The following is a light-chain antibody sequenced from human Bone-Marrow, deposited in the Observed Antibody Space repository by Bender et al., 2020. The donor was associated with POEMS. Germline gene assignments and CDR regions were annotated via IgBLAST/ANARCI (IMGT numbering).Light chain of an antibody. Sequence: QSVLTQPPSASGTPGQRVTISCSGSSSKFGSYPVNWYQQYPGRVPKLVIYDVSQRPSGVPDRFSGSKSGDTASLSISGLRTEDEADYYCCSYAGTYTWVFGGGTKLTVL. V-gene: IGLV1-44*01. CDR3: CSYAGTYTWV. J-gene: IGLJ3*02. CDR1: SSKFGSYP. CDR2: DVS.